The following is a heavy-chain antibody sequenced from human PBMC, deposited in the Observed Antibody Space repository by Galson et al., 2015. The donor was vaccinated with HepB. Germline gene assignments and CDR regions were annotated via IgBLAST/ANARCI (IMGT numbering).Heavy chain of an antibody. CDR2: IKQDEGEK. CDR1: GFTFSNYW. D-gene: IGHD1-26*01. CDR3: ARQPIMAGATGGFDY. Sequence: RLSCAASGFTFSNYWMSWVRQAPGKGLEWVANIKQDEGEKYYVDSVKGRFTISRDNAKNSLYLQMNSLRAEDTAVYYCARQPIMAGATGGFDYWGQGTLVTVSS. J-gene: IGHJ4*02. V-gene: IGHV3-7*01.